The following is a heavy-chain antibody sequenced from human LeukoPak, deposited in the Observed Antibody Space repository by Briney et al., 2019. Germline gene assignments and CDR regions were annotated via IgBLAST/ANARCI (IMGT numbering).Heavy chain of an antibody. CDR3: ASVNDFRPDY. D-gene: IGHD2/OR15-2a*01. J-gene: IGHJ4*02. Sequence: PSETLSLTCTVSGGSISSSRYYWGWLRQPPGKGLEWIGSMYYSGSTYYNPSLKSRVTISVDRSKNQFSLKLSSVTAADTAVYYCASVNDFRPDYWGQGSLVTVSS. CDR1: GGSISSSRYY. CDR2: MYYSGST. V-gene: IGHV4-39*07.